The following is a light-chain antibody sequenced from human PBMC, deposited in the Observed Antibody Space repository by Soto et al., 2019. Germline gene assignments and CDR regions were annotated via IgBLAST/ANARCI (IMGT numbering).Light chain of an antibody. Sequence: LMSASVGAREPITWRFIQDISSYLAWYHQNPGRAPELLIHGAHSLHSGVPSRFSGSGSGTEFSLTIISLQPEDFASYYCQQYDTYFRSTFGQGTRLQ. J-gene: IGKJ5*01. CDR1: QDISSY. V-gene: IGKV1-9*01. CDR2: GAH. CDR3: QQYDTYFRST.